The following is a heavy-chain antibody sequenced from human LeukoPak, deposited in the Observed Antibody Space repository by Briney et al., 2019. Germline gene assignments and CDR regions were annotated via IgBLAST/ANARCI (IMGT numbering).Heavy chain of an antibody. CDR3: ARDIQQWLVQ. Sequence: GGSLRLSCAASGFTFRTYAMHWVRQAPGKGLEWVAVISYDGSSKNYAYSVKGRFTISRDNSKRTLYLQMNSLRFEDTAVYFCARDIQQWLVQWGQGTLVTVSS. CDR2: ISYDGSSK. V-gene: IGHV3-30-3*01. D-gene: IGHD6-19*01. J-gene: IGHJ4*02. CDR1: GFTFRTYA.